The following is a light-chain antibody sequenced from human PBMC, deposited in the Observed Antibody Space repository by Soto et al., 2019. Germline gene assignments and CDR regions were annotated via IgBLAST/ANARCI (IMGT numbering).Light chain of an antibody. Sequence: QSALTQPRSVSGSPGQSVTISCTGTNSDVGGYNYVSWYQHHPGKAPKLIIYDVNKRPSGVPDRFSGSKSGNTASLTISGLQAEDESDYSCCSYAGNYTLIFGGGTKLTVL. V-gene: IGLV2-11*01. CDR2: DVN. J-gene: IGLJ2*01. CDR1: NSDVGGYNY. CDR3: CSYAGNYTLI.